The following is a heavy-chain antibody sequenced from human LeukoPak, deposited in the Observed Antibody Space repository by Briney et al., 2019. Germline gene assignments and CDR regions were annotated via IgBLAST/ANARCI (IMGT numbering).Heavy chain of an antibody. J-gene: IGHJ3*02. Sequence: GESLKISCKGSGYSFTSYWIGCVRQMPGKGLEWLAIIYPGDSDTRYSPSFQGQVTISADKSISTAYLQWSSLKASDAAMYYCASHTASYYYDSSGYGTFDIWAQGTMVTVFS. D-gene: IGHD3-22*01. CDR2: IYPGDSDT. V-gene: IGHV5-51*01. CDR1: GYSFTSYW. CDR3: ASHTASYYYDSSGYGTFDI.